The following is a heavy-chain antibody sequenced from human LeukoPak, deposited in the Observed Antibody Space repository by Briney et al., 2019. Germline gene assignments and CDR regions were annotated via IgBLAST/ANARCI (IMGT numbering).Heavy chain of an antibody. CDR2: INHSGST. V-gene: IGHV4-34*01. J-gene: IGHJ4*02. Sequence: KASETLSLTCAVYGGSFSGYFWSWIRQPPGKGLEWIGEINHSGSTNYNPSLKSRVNISVDTSKNQFSLKLSSVTAADTAVYYCARVRRMATITGYYFDHWGQGTLVTVSS. CDR1: GGSFSGYF. CDR3: ARVRRMATITGYYFDH. D-gene: IGHD5-24*01.